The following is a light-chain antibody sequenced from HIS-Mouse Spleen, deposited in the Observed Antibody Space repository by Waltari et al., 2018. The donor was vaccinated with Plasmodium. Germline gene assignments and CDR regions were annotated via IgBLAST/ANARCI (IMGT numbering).Light chain of an antibody. CDR2: GAS. V-gene: IGKV3-15*01. CDR3: QQYNNWSFT. Sequence: IVLTQSPATLSVSPGGRATLSCRASPGVSSNLAWYQQKPGQAPRPLIYGASTRATGIPARFRCSGSGTEFTLTISSLQSEDFAVYYCQQYNNWSFTFGPGTKVDIK. CDR1: PGVSSN. J-gene: IGKJ3*01.